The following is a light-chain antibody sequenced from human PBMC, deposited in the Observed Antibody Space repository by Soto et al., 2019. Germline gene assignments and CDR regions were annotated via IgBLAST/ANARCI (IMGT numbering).Light chain of an antibody. CDR2: SNG. CDR3: ASWDDSLNGWV. J-gene: IGLJ3*02. CDR1: ISNIGSNP. V-gene: IGLV1-44*01. Sequence: QSVLTQPPSASGTPGQRVIISCSGSISNIGSNPVNWYQQLPGTAPKLLIYSNGQRPSGVPDRFSGAKSGTSASLAISGLQSEDEADYYCASWDDSLNGWVFGGGTKLTVL.